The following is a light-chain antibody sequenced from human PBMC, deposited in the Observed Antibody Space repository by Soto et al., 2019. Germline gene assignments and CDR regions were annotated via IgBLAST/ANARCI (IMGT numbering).Light chain of an antibody. CDR2: EVS. V-gene: IGLV2-14*01. CDR3: SSYTTTNTYV. CDR1: SSDVGGYNY. J-gene: IGLJ1*01. Sequence: QSVLTQPASVSGSPGQSITISCTGTSSDVGGYNYVSWNQQHPGKAPKLIIYEVSNRPSGVSNRFSGSKSGDTASLTISGLQAEDEADYYCSSYTTTNTYVFGTGTKVTV.